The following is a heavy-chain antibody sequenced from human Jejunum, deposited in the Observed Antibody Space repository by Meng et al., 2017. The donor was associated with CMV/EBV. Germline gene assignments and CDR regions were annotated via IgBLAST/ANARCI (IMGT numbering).Heavy chain of an antibody. Sequence: YWMHWLRQSPAKGMVWLSRSNYDGTVTNYADSVKGRFTISRDNGRNTLYLQMDSLRAEDTAVYYCARGAYYSDSPDYQNPDAFDIWGQGTMVTVSS. D-gene: IGHD3-22*01. CDR2: SNYDGTVT. V-gene: IGHV3-74*01. J-gene: IGHJ3*02. CDR3: ARGAYYSDSPDYQNPDAFDI. CDR1: YW.